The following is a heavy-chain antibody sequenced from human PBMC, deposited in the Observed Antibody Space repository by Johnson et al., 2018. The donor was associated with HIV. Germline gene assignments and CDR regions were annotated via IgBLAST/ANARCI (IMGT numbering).Heavy chain of an antibody. Sequence: QVQLVESGGGVVQPGRSLRLSCAASGFTFSSYGMHWVRQAPGKGLEWVADISYDGSNKYYADSLMGRFTISRDNSKNSLYLQMNSLRPEDTALYYCAKDKSWIDHAFDIWGQGTMVTVSS. CDR1: GFTFSSYG. CDR2: ISYDGSNK. D-gene: IGHD2-2*03. CDR3: AKDKSWIDHAFDI. J-gene: IGHJ3*02. V-gene: IGHV3-30*18.